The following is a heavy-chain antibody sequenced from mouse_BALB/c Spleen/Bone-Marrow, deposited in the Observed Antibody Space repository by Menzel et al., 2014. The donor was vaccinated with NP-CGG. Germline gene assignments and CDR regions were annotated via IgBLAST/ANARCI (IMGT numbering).Heavy chain of an antibody. Sequence: EVQLQQSGPDLVKPSQSLSLTCTVTGYSITSGYSWHWIRQFPGNKLEWMGYIHYSGSTNYNPSLKSRISITRDTSKNLFFLRLNSGTTGDPPTIYGARGGTRKTFFDNWGQAPPLTVSP. CDR3: ARGGTRKTFFDN. V-gene: IGHV3-1*02. J-gene: IGHJ2*01. CDR1: GYSITSGYS. CDR2: IHYSGST.